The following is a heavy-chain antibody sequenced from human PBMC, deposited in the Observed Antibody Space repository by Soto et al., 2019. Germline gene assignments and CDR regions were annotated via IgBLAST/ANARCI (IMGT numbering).Heavy chain of an antibody. D-gene: IGHD5-12*01. J-gene: IGHJ6*02. V-gene: IGHV3-33*01. Sequence: QVQLVESGGAAVQPGRSLRLSCVGSGFTFSNYGMHWVRQAPGKGLEWVAVQWFDGSNKVHTDSVQGRFTISRDNSQNTVYLQMNSLRAEDTAVYYCARDVGDVMSTIQGHGMDVWGQGTTVTVSS. CDR2: QWFDGSNK. CDR1: GFTFSNYG. CDR3: ARDVGDVMSTIQGHGMDV.